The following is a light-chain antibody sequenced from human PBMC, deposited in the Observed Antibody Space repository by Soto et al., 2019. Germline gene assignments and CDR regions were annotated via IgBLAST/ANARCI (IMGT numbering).Light chain of an antibody. CDR1: QRVRGS. CDR3: QQRSNWPPGLT. Sequence: EIVLTQSPATLSLSPGEKPTLSSRASQRVRGSLAWYQQKPGQAPRLLIYDASNRATGIPARFSGSGSGTDFTLTISSLEPEDFAVYYCQQRSNWPPGLTFGGGTKVEIK. CDR2: DAS. J-gene: IGKJ4*01. V-gene: IGKV3-11*01.